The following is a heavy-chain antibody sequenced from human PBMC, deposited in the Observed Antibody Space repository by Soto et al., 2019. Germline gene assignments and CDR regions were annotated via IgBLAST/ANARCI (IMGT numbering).Heavy chain of an antibody. Sequence: QVQLQEAGPGLVKPSQNLSLTCPVSGCSITSDNYFWRRIRQHPGKDLEWIGYILYSETVYYKSPLKSRGTTSIKTSNKRFSLNLHSGTAADTAMYYFSRKVSSPVQQRAGDAFDLLGQWTMVPVSS. D-gene: IGHD6-19*01. CDR2: ILYSETV. J-gene: IGHJ3*01. CDR3: SRKVSSPVQQRAGDAFDL. V-gene: IGHV4-30-4*01. CDR1: GCSITSDNYF.